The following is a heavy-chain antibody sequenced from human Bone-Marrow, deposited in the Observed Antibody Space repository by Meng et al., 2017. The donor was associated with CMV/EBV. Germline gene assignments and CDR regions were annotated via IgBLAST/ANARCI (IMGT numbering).Heavy chain of an antibody. J-gene: IGHJ4*02. CDR1: GVTLSRYW. V-gene: IGHV3-74*01. D-gene: IGHD3-3*01. CDR3: ARDWSGRDDY. CDR2: INEDGSRT. Sequence: LSCAASGVTLSRYWMHWVRQAPGKGLVWVSRINEDGSRTDYADSVKGRFTISRDNAKNTLYLQMNSLRAEDTALYYCARDWSGRDDYWGQGTLVTVSS.